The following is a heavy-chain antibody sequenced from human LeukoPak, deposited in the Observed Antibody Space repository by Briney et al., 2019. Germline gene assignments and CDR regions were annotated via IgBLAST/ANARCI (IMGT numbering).Heavy chain of an antibody. Sequence: SETLSLTCTVSGGSISSYYWGWIRQPPGKGLEWIGSIYYSGSTYYNPSLKSRVTISVDTSKNQFSLKLSSVTAADTAVYYCASTAGYSSGWSWGQGTLVTVSS. CDR2: IYYSGST. V-gene: IGHV4-39*07. CDR1: GGSISSYY. CDR3: ASTAGYSSGWS. D-gene: IGHD6-19*01. J-gene: IGHJ5*02.